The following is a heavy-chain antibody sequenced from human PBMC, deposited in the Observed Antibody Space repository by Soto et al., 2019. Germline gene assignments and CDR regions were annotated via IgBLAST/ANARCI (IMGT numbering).Heavy chain of an antibody. CDR2: IVVASGQT. CDR1: GSGFIRSG. D-gene: IGHD2-15*01. J-gene: IGHJ6*02. CDR3: SADRPDIGVGWWV. Sequence: ASVKVSCKAPGSGFIRSGIQWVRQAHGQRLEWIGWIVVASGQTNYAQNFRGRVAITRDTSTATAYIGLTGLTSEDTAVYFCSADRPDIGVGWWVWGQGTTVTVSS. V-gene: IGHV1-58*02.